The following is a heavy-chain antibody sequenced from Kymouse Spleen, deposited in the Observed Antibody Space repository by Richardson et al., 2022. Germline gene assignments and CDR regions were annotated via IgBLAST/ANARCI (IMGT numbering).Heavy chain of an antibody. J-gene: IGHJ4*02. D-gene: IGHD6-13*01. Sequence: EVQLVESGGGLVQPGGSLRLSCAASGFTFSSYWMSWVRQAPGKGLEWVANIKQDGSEKYYVDSVKGRFTISRDNAKNSLYLQMNSLRAEDTAVYYCARGYSSSWYPFDYWGQGTLVTVSS. CDR1: GFTFSSYW. CDR3: ARGYSSSWYPFDY. V-gene: IGHV3-7*01. CDR2: IKQDGSEK.